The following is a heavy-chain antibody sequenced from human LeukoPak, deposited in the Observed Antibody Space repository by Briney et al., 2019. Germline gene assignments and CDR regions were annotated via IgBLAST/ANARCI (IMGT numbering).Heavy chain of an antibody. CDR2: IYTSGST. CDR1: GGSISSGSCY. Sequence: PSETLSLTCTVSGGSISSGSCYWSWIRQPAGKGLEWIGRIYTSGSTDYNPSLKSRVTISVDTSKNQFSLKLSSVTAADTAVYYCARVMYYYDSSGYYGYYFDYWGQGTLVTVSS. J-gene: IGHJ4*02. D-gene: IGHD3-22*01. V-gene: IGHV4-61*02. CDR3: ARVMYYYDSSGYYGYYFDY.